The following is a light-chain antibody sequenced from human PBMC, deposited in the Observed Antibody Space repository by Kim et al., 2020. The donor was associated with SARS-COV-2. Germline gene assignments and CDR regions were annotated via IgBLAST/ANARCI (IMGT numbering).Light chain of an antibody. CDR3: QAWDSSSYV. CDR2: QDS. Sequence: SYELTQPPSVSVSPGQTASITCSGDKLGDKYACWYQQNPGQSPVLVIYQDSKRPSGIPERFSGSNSGNTATLTIIGTQAMDEADYYCQAWDSSSYVFGTGTKVTVL. V-gene: IGLV3-1*01. CDR1: KLGDKY. J-gene: IGLJ1*01.